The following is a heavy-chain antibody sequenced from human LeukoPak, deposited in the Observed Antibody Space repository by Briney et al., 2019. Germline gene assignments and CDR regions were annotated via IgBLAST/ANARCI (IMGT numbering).Heavy chain of an antibody. Sequence: GGSLRLSCAASGFTFSSYAMSWVRQAPGKGLEWVSGIGGSGIRTYYADSVKGRFTISRDNSKNTLYLQMNSLRDEDTAVYYCAKDSHWILFDDWGQGTLVTVSS. CDR2: IGGSGIRT. D-gene: IGHD2-2*03. CDR3: AKDSHWILFDD. CDR1: GFTFSSYA. J-gene: IGHJ4*02. V-gene: IGHV3-23*01.